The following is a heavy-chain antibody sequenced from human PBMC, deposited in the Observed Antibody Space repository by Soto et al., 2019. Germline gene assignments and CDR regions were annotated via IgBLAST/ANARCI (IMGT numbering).Heavy chain of an antibody. CDR3: ARGLDYYDRSGYFTTYYFDF. J-gene: IGHJ4*02. CDR2: INPNSGGT. CDR1: VYTFTCYY. D-gene: IGHD3-22*01. V-gene: IGHV1-2*02. Sequence: SVKVSCKASVYTFTCYYMHWVRQAPGQGLEWMGWINPNSGGTNYEQKFQGRVTMTRDTSISTAYMELSRLRSDDTAVYYCARGLDYYDRSGYFTTYYFDFWGQGALVTVSS.